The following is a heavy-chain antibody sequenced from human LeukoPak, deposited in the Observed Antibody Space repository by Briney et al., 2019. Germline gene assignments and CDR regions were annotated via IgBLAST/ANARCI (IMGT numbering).Heavy chain of an antibody. CDR1: GFTFSRYT. V-gene: IGHV3-23*01. CDR2: STGVGGT. Sequence: GYPRLSCAASGFTFSRYTMMWVRQAPGKRLQWVSSSTGVGGTYYADSVKSRFTVSRDKSENTLYLQMKSLSPEDTAVYYCAKRAASNKVDWFDPWGQGTLVTVSS. CDR3: AKRAASNKVDWFDP. D-gene: IGHD4-11*01. J-gene: IGHJ5*02.